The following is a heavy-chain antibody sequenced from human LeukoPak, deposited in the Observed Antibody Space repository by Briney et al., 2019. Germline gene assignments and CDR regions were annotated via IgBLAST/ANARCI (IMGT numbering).Heavy chain of an antibody. V-gene: IGHV3-23*01. CDR1: GFTFTNYA. J-gene: IGHJ4*02. Sequence: GGSLRLSCAASGFTFTNYAMTWVRQAPGKGLEWVAATVGTGPDTYHADSVKGRFTISRDNSKNILYLQMNSLRVEDTAVYYCAKVASREWELLSYYFDYWGQGTLVTVSS. D-gene: IGHD1-26*01. CDR3: AKVASREWELLSYYFDY. CDR2: TVGTGPDT.